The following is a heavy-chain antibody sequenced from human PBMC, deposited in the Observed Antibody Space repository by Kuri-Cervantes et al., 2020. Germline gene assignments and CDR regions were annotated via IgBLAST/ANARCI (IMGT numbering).Heavy chain of an antibody. CDR3: ARGGWGSSSWYRGDWFDP. Sequence: GGSLRLSCAASGFIFSSYWMSWVRQAPGKGLEWVANIKQDGSEKYYADSVKGRFTISRDNSKNTLYLQMNSLRAEDTAVYYCARGGWGSSSWYRGDWFDPWGQGTLVTVSS. CDR1: GFIFSSYW. D-gene: IGHD6-13*01. J-gene: IGHJ5*02. V-gene: IGHV3-7*01. CDR2: IKQDGSEK.